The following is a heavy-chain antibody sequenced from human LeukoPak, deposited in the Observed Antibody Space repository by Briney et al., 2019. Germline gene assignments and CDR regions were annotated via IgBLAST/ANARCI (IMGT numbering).Heavy chain of an antibody. CDR1: GFTFSSYS. J-gene: IGHJ4*02. CDR3: ARGGELLSFDH. D-gene: IGHD1-26*01. V-gene: IGHV3-48*01. Sequence: GGSLRLSCAASGFTFSSYSMNWVRQAPGKGLEWVSYISSSSSTIYYADSVKGRFTISRDNAKNSLYLQMNSLRAEDTAVYYCARGGELLSFDHWGQGTLVTVSS. CDR2: ISSSSSTI.